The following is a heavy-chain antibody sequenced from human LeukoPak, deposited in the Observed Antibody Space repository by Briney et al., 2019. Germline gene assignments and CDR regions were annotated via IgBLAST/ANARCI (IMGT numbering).Heavy chain of an antibody. CDR2: ISSSGDNT. CDR3: AKVTLGADVSEDYYYYGMDV. Sequence: GGSLRLSCAASGFTFSSYAMSWVRQAPGKGLEWVSVISSSGDNTYYADSVKGRLTVSRDNSKEMLYLQMNSLRAEDTAVYYCAKVTLGADVSEDYYYYGMDVWGQGTTVTVSS. D-gene: IGHD3-16*01. J-gene: IGHJ6*02. CDR1: GFTFSSYA. V-gene: IGHV3-23*01.